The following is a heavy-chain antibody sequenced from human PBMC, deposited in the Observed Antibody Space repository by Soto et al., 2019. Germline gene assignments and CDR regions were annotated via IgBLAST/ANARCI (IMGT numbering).Heavy chain of an antibody. CDR2: IIPIFGTA. CDR3: ARTTSSGWYEFNWFAP. Sequence: QVQLVQSGAEVKKPGSSVKVSCKASGGTFSSYAISWVRQAPGQGLEWMGGIIPIFGTANYAQKFQGRVTSAADESTSTAYMELSSLRSEDTAVYYCARTTSSGWYEFNWFAPWGQGSLVTVSS. CDR1: GGTFSSYA. V-gene: IGHV1-69*01. J-gene: IGHJ5*02. D-gene: IGHD6-19*01.